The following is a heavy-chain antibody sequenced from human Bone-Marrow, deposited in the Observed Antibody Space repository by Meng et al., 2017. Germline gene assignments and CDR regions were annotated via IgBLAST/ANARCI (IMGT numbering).Heavy chain of an antibody. CDR1: GFTFSSYS. J-gene: IGHJ4*02. CDR3: ATFRSLDY. CDR2: IKNDGSST. V-gene: IGHV3-74*01. D-gene: IGHD3-16*02. Sequence: GGSLRLSCAASGFTFSSYSMNWVRQAPGKGLEWVSRIKNDGSSTSYADSVKGRFTISRDSAQNTLYLQMNSLTAEDTAVYYCATFRSLDYWGQGTLVTVSS.